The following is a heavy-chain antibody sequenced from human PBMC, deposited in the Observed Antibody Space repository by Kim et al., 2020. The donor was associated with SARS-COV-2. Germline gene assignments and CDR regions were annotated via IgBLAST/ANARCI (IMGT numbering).Heavy chain of an antibody. J-gene: IGHJ5*02. CDR2: FDPEDGKT. CDR1: GYTLIELS. CDR3: ATAAVAGTPDWFDP. D-gene: IGHD6-19*01. V-gene: IGHV1-24*01. Sequence: ASVKVSCKVSGYTLIELSLYWVRQVPGKGLEWMGGFDPEDGKTIYAQKFQGRVTMTEDTSTDTAYMELSSLRSEDTAFYYCATAAVAGTPDWFDPWGQGTLVTVSS.